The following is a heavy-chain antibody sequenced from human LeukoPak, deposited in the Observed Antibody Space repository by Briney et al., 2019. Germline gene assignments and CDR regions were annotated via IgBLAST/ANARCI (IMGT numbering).Heavy chain of an antibody. CDR1: GYTFTRYD. CDR3: PRANYDSSGYPYDAFDI. D-gene: IGHD3-22*01. J-gene: IGHJ3*02. Sequence: GASVKVSCKASGYTFTRYDINWVRQATGQGLEWMGWINPNSGGTNYAQKFQGRVTMTRDTSISTAYMELSSLRSEDTAVYYCPRANYDSSGYPYDAFDIWGQGTMVTVSS. CDR2: INPNSGGT. V-gene: IGHV1-2*02.